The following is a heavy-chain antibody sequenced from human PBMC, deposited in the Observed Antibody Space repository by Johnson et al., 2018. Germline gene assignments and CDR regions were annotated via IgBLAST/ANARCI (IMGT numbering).Heavy chain of an antibody. CDR1: GFTFSDYY. D-gene: IGHD6-13*01. J-gene: IGHJ1*01. CDR3: ARGEGLIAAAGHFQH. Sequence: QVQLVQSGGGLVKPGGSLRLSCAASGFTFSDYYMSWIRQAPGKGLEWVSYISRSGSTIYYADSVKGRFTISRDNSKHTLYLQMNSLRAGDTAVYYCARGEGLIAAAGHFQHWGQGTLVTVSS. V-gene: IGHV3-11*04. CDR2: ISRSGSTI.